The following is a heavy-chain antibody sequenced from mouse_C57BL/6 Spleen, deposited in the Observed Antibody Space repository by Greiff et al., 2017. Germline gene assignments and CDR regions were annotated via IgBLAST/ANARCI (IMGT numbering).Heavy chain of an antibody. CDR1: GYAFSSYW. J-gene: IGHJ2*01. CDR3: ARSGTAQALFDY. Sequence: QVHVKQSGAELVKPGASVKISCKASGYAFSSYWMNWVKQRPGKGLEWIGQIYPGDGDTNYNGKFKGKATLTADKSSSTAYMQLSSLTSEDSAVYFCARSGTAQALFDYWGQGTTLTVSS. CDR2: IYPGDGDT. V-gene: IGHV1-80*01. D-gene: IGHD3-2*02.